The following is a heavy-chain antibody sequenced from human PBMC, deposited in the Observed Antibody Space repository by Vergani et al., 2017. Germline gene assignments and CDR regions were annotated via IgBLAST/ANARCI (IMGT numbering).Heavy chain of an antibody. CDR3: STVKGQQWLVLHDAFDI. V-gene: IGHV1-18*01. Sequence: QVQLVQSGAEVKKPGASVKVSCKASGYTFTSYGISWVRQAPGQGPDGMGWISAYNDNTNYELKLQGRVTMTTDTATSTAYMELSSLRSEDTAVYYCSTVKGQQWLVLHDAFDIWGQGTMVTVSS. J-gene: IGHJ3*02. CDR2: ISAYNDNT. CDR1: GYTFTSYG. D-gene: IGHD6-19*01.